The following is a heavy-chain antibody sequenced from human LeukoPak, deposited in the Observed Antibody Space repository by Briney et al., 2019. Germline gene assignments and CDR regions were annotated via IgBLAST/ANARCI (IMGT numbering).Heavy chain of an antibody. D-gene: IGHD5-18*01. Sequence: PGGSLRLSCAASGFTFSAYDMHWVRQAPGKGLEWVSAIGTAGDPYYPGSVRGRFTISRENAKNSLYLQMNSLGAGDTAVYYCARGYVYSYDYWGQGTLVTASS. V-gene: IGHV3-13*05. J-gene: IGHJ4*02. CDR1: GFTFSAYD. CDR2: IGTAGDP. CDR3: ARGYVYSYDY.